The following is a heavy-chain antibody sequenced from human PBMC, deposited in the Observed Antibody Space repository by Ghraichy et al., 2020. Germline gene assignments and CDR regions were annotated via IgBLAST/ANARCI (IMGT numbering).Heavy chain of an antibody. CDR1: GGSISSGGYS. CDR2: IYHSGST. V-gene: IGHV4-30-2*01. J-gene: IGHJ5*02. CDR3: ARSNSPYDILTGYYLGGGWFDP. Sequence: SETLSLTCAVSGGSISSGGYSWSWIRQPPGKGLEWIGYIYHSGSTYYNPSLKSRVTISVDRSKNQFSLKLSSVTAADTAVYDCARSNSPYDILTGYYLGGGWFDPWGQGTLVTVSS. D-gene: IGHD3-9*01.